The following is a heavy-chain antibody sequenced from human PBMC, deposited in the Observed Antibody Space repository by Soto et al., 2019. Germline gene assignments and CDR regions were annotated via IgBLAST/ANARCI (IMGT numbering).Heavy chain of an antibody. CDR2: IKQDGSEK. CDR1: GFTFSSCW. Sequence: GGSLRLSCAASGFTFSSCWMSWVRQAPGKGLEWVANIKQDGSEKYYVDSVKGRFTISRDNAKNSLYLQMNSLRAEDTAVYYCAREALTDCSGGSCYGGFDYWGQGTLVTVSS. CDR3: AREALTDCSGGSCYGGFDY. J-gene: IGHJ4*02. D-gene: IGHD2-15*01. V-gene: IGHV3-7*01.